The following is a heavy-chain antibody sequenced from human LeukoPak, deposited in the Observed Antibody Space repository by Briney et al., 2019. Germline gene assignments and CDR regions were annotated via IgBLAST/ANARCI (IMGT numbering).Heavy chain of an antibody. V-gene: IGHV3-23*01. CDR2: ISGSGGST. CDR1: GFTFSSYA. D-gene: IGHD2-21*02. J-gene: IGHJ4*02. Sequence: GGSLRLSCAASGFTFSSYAMSWVRQAPGKGLEWVPAISGSGGSTYYADSVKGRFTISRDNSKNTLYLQMNSLRAEDTAVYYCAKDSRVVVSATFDYWGQGTLVTVSS. CDR3: AKDSRVVVSATFDY.